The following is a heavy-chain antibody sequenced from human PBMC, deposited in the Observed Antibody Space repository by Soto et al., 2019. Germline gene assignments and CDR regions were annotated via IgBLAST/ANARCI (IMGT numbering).Heavy chain of an antibody. Sequence: SETLSLTCAVYGGSFSGYYWSWIRQPPGKGLEWIGEIDHSGSTNYNPSLKSRVTISVDTSKNQFSLKLSSVTAADTAVYYCARGKLSDYVWGSYRYHFDYWGQGTVVTVSS. CDR2: IDHSGST. J-gene: IGHJ4*02. D-gene: IGHD3-16*02. CDR1: GGSFSGYY. CDR3: ARGKLSDYVWGSYRYHFDY. V-gene: IGHV4-34*01.